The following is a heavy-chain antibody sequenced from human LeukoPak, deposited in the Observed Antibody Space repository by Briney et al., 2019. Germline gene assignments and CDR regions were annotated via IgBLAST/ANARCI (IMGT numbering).Heavy chain of an antibody. D-gene: IGHD3-10*01. CDR1: GFTFSSYG. V-gene: IGHV3-30*18. Sequence: GGSLRLSCAASGFTFSSYGMHWVRQPPGKGLEWVAVISHDGTNKYYADSVKGRFTISRDNSKSTLYLQVNSLRAEDTAVYYCAKEIYFDSGSYPDYWGQGSLVTVSS. CDR3: AKEIYFDSGSYPDY. J-gene: IGHJ4*02. CDR2: ISHDGTNK.